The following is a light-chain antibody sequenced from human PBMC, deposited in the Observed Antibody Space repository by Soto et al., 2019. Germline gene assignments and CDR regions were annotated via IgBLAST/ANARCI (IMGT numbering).Light chain of an antibody. Sequence: EIVMTQSPATLSVSPGERATLSCRASQGIGSTLAWYQQHPGQTPRLLIYGASTRATGVPAGSSGCGSGTKFTPTLNSPQSEDFAGYYRQPYNNWPLTFRGGTKVDIK. CDR2: GAS. CDR3: QPYNNWPLT. J-gene: IGKJ4*01. V-gene: IGKV3-15*01. CDR1: QGIGST.